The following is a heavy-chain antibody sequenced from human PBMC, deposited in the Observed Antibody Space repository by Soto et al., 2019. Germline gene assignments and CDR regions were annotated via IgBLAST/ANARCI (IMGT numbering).Heavy chain of an antibody. J-gene: IGHJ6*02. CDR1: GFTVSNNY. Sequence: EVQLVESGGGLIQPGGSLRLSCGASGFTVSNNYMIWVRQAPGKGLEWVSLFYSSGNPHYADSVRGRFTISRDKSNNTLYLQMNSLIAEDTAVYYCATSPRVAVWGQGTTVTVSS. V-gene: IGHV3-53*01. CDR3: ATSPRVAV. CDR2: FYSSGNP.